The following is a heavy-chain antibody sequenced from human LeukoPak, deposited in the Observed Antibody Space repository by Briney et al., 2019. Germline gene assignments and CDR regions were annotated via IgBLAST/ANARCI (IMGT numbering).Heavy chain of an antibody. V-gene: IGHV1-69*04. Sequence: VASVKVSCKASGGTLSSYAISWVRQAPGQGLEWMGRIIPIFGIANYAQKFQGRVTITADKSTSTAYMELSSLRSEDTAVYYCAREWGYPDYPWGQGTLVTVSS. J-gene: IGHJ5*02. CDR2: IIPIFGIA. D-gene: IGHD5-18*01. CDR1: GGTLSSYA. CDR3: AREWGYPDYP.